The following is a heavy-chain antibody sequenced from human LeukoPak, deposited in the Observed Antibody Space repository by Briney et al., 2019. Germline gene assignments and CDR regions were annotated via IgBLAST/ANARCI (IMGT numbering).Heavy chain of an antibody. Sequence: GGSLRLSCAASEFSVGSNYMTWVRQAPGKGLEWVSAISGSGGSTYYADSVKGRFTISRDNSKNTLYLQMNSLRAEDTAVYYCAKESIAVAGTATHFDYWGQGTLVTVSS. CDR3: AKESIAVAGTATHFDY. V-gene: IGHV3-23*01. CDR1: EFSVGSNY. D-gene: IGHD6-19*01. J-gene: IGHJ4*02. CDR2: ISGSGGST.